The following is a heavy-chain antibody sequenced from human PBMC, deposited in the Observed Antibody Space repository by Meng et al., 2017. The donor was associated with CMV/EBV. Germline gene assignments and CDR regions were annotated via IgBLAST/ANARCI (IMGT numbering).Heavy chain of an antibody. Sequence: QVQLVQAGDALNKPVCSVQVSCTTSGFTFSDYYILWVRQAPGQGLEWMGWVNSNNDATNYARKFQGRVSMTRDTSISTAHMELSRLMSDDTAVYYCVRSSGWSLFDYWGQGTLVTVSS. CDR3: VRSSGWSLFDY. CDR2: VNSNNDAT. J-gene: IGHJ4*02. CDR1: GFTFSDYY. V-gene: IGHV1-2*02. D-gene: IGHD6-19*01.